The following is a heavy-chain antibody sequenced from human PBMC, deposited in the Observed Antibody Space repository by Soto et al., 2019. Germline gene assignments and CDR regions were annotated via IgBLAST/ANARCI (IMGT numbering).Heavy chain of an antibody. V-gene: IGHV1-46*03. CDR2: INPSGAGT. J-gene: IGHJ6*02. CDR1: GSTFTSYH. Sequence: ASVKVSCKASGSTFTSYHIHWVRQAPGQGLEWMGVINPSGAGTSRAQKFQGRVTMTTDNSKNTLYLQMNSLRAEDTAVYYCASAAREYYYYGMDVWGQGTTVTVSS. CDR3: ASAAREYYYYGMDV.